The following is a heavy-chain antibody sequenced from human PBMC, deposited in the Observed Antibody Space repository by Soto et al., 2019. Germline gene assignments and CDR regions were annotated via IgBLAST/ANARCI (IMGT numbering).Heavy chain of an antibody. J-gene: IGHJ6*02. CDR1: GYTFTSYG. CDR3: ARGGLGGNWTDACDCYYYGMDV. CDR2: ISAYNGNT. V-gene: IGHV1-18*01. Sequence: QVQLVQCGAEVKKPGASVKVSCKASGYTFTSYGISWVRQAPGQGLEWMGWISAYNGNTNYAQKLQGRVTMTTDTSTSTAYMELRSLRSDDTAVYYCARGGLGGNWTDACDCYYYGMDVWGQGTTVTVSS. D-gene: IGHD1-1*01.